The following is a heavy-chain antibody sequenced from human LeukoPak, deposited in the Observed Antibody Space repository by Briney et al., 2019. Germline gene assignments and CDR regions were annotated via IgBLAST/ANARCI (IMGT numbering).Heavy chain of an antibody. D-gene: IGHD6-6*01. CDR2: IYHTGNT. Sequence: SETLSLTCSVSAYSISSGYYWGWIRQPPGKGLERIGTIYHTGNTYYNPSLKSRVTISVDTSKNQFSLKVTSVTAADTAVYYCARGVAARLDWYFDLWGRGTLVTVSS. V-gene: IGHV4-38-2*02. J-gene: IGHJ2*01. CDR3: ARGVAARLDWYFDL. CDR1: AYSISSGYY.